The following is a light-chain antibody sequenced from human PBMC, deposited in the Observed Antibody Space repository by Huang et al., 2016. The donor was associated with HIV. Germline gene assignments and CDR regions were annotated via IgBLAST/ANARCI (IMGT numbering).Light chain of an antibody. Sequence: DIQMTQSPSSLSASVGDRVTITCLASQSISIYLNWYHQKPGKAPKLLIYSASSLQSGVPYRFSGSGSGTDFTLTISSLQPEDFATYYCQQSYNTPWTFGQGTKVEIK. CDR2: SAS. CDR1: QSISIY. J-gene: IGKJ1*01. CDR3: QQSYNTPWT. V-gene: IGKV1-39*01.